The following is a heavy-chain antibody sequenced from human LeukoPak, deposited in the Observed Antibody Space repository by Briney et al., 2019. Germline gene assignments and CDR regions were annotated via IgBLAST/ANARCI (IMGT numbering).Heavy chain of an antibody. V-gene: IGHV4-30-4*08. CDR2: IYYSGST. J-gene: IGHJ5*02. CDR3: ARALLWFGVDP. D-gene: IGHD3-10*01. CDR1: GGSISSGDYY. Sequence: SETLSLTCTVSGGSISSGDYYWSWIRQPPGKGLEWIGYIYYSGSTYYNPSLKSRVTISVDTSKNQFSLKLSSVTAADTAVYYCARALLWFGVDPWGQGTLVTVSS.